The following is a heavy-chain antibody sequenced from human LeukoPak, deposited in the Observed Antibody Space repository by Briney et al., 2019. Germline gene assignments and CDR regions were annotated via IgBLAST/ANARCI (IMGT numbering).Heavy chain of an antibody. CDR1: GFTFSSYW. CDR2: IKHDGSER. D-gene: IGHD1-26*01. V-gene: IGHV3-7*01. J-gene: IGHJ4*02. Sequence: GRSLRLSCAASGFTFSSYWMTWVRRAPGKGLEWVANIKHDGSERYYVDSVKGRLTISRDNDENTLYLEMNSQRAEDTAVYYCARREGSGTFVFDSWGLGTLVTVSS. CDR3: ARREGSGTFVFDS.